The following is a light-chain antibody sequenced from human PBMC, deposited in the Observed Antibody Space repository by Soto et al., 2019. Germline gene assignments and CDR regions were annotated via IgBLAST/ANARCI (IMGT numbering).Light chain of an antibody. CDR3: QQRNSWPLT. J-gene: IGKJ4*01. Sequence: VMTQSPATLSLFHGERAAISCRPSQSLSSINLAWFQQKPGQAPRLLIYGTSSRATGIPDRFSGSGSGTDLTLTISSLEPEDFAFYYCQQRNSWPLTFGGGTKVDIK. CDR1: QSLSSIN. V-gene: IGKV3D-20*02. CDR2: GTS.